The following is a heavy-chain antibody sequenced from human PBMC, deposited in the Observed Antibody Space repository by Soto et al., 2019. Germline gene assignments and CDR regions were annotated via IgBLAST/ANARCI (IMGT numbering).Heavy chain of an antibody. CDR2: ISGSGGST. V-gene: IGHV3-23*01. CDR1: GFTFSSYA. CDR3: ASRITIFGVVIIPPLLNDY. D-gene: IGHD3-3*01. J-gene: IGHJ4*02. Sequence: PGGSLRLSCAASGFTFSSYAMSWVRQAPGKGLEWVSAISGSGGSTYYADSVKGRFTISRDNSKNTLYLQMNSLRAEDTAVYYCASRITIFGVVIIPPLLNDYWGQGTLVTVSS.